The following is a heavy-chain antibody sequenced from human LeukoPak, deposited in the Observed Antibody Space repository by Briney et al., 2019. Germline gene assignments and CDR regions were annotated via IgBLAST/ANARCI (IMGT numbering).Heavy chain of an antibody. J-gene: IGHJ3*02. CDR2: INSSSSTI. V-gene: IGHV3-48*01. CDR1: GLTFSSYS. CDR3: AKDRFLVGSSWYGDAFDI. Sequence: LAGGSLRLSCAASGLTFSSYSMNWVRQAPGKGLEWVSYINSSSSTIYYADSVKGRFTISRDNSKHTLYLQMNSLRAEDTAVYYCAKDRFLVGSSWYGDAFDIWGQGTMVTVSS. D-gene: IGHD6-13*01.